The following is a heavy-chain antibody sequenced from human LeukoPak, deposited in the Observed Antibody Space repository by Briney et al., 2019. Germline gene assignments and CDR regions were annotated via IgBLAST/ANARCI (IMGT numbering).Heavy chain of an antibody. V-gene: IGHV3-7*03. Sequence: AGSLRLSCAASGFAFSSYWMSWVRQAPVKGLEWVANINTDGSEIYYVDSVKGRFTISRDNAKNSLYLQMSSLSGEDTAIYYCVRGIDYWGQGTLVTVSP. J-gene: IGHJ4*02. CDR2: INTDGSEI. CDR3: VRGIDY. CDR1: GFAFSSYW.